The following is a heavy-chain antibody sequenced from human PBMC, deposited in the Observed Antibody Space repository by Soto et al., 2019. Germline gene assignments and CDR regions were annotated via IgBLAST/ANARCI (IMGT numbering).Heavy chain of an antibody. CDR2: IIPILGIA. D-gene: IGHD4-17*01. CDR1: GGTFSSYT. V-gene: IGHV1-69*08. CDR3: ARDDYGDYSYAFDI. Sequence: QVQLVQSGAEVKKPGSSVKVSCKASGGTFSSYTISWVRQAPGQGLEWMGRIIPILGIANYAQKFQGRVTITEDKSTSTAYMELRSLRSEDTAVYYCARDDYGDYSYAFDIWGQGTMVTVSS. J-gene: IGHJ3*02.